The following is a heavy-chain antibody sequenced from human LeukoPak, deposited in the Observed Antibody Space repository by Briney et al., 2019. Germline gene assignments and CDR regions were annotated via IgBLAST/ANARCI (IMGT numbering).Heavy chain of an antibody. D-gene: IGHD6-19*01. Sequence: QPGGSLRLSCAASGFTLSSNDMTGVRQAPGKGLEWVSYISSSGSTIYYADSVKGRLIICRDNAKIPLYLQMNSLRAEDTAVYYCPRVTRYMEGWCDHGGKGTVVSVSS. V-gene: IGHV3-48*03. CDR2: ISSSGSTI. CDR3: PRVTRYMEGWCDH. CDR1: GFTLSSND. J-gene: IGHJ1*01.